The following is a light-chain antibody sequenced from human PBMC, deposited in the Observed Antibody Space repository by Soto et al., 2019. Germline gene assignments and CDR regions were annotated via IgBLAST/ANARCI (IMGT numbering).Light chain of an antibody. CDR2: VVS. V-gene: IGLV2-14*01. CDR3: SSYTGSDTPYV. CDR1: SSDVGGYNY. J-gene: IGLJ1*01. Sequence: QSALTQPASVSGSPGQSITISCTGTSSDVGGYNYVSWYQQHPDKAPKLMIYVVSNRPSGVSNRFSGSKSGNTASLTISGHQAEDEAYYYCSSYTGSDTPYVFGTGTKVTVL.